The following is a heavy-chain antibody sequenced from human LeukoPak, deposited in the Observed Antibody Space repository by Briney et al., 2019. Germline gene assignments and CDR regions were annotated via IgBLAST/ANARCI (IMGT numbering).Heavy chain of an antibody. V-gene: IGHV3-11*01. CDR3: ARKHSYGMGAFDI. J-gene: IGHJ3*02. CDR2: ISSSGNTI. CDR1: GFTFSDYY. D-gene: IGHD5-18*01. Sequence: PGGSLRLSCAASGFTFSDYYMSWLRQAPGKGLEWVSYISSSGNTIYYADSVKGRFTISRDNAKNSLFLQMNSLRAEGTAVYYCARKHSYGMGAFDIWGQGTMVTVSS.